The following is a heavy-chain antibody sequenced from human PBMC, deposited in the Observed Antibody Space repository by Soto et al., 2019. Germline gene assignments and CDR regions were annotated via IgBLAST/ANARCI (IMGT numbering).Heavy chain of an antibody. Sequence: PGGSLRLSCAASGFTFSSYAMSWVRQAPGKGLEWVSAISGSGGSTYYADSVKGRFTISRDNSKNTLYLQMNSLRAEDTAVYYCAKDRFGFGESPYYFDYWGQGTLVTVSS. CDR1: GFTFSSYA. CDR3: AKDRFGFGESPYYFDY. V-gene: IGHV3-23*01. D-gene: IGHD3-10*01. CDR2: ISGSGGST. J-gene: IGHJ4*02.